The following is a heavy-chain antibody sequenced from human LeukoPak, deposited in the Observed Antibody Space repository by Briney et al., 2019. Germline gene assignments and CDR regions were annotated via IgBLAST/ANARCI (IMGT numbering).Heavy chain of an antibody. CDR3: ARVADTHIFDY. D-gene: IGHD2-21*01. CDR2: ISFDGSNK. Sequence: PGGSLRLSCAASGFTFSTYAMHWVRQAPGKGLEWMALISFDGSNKYYADSVKGRFTISRDNSKNTLYLQMNSLRAEDTAVYYCARVADTHIFDYWGQGTLVTVSS. J-gene: IGHJ4*02. V-gene: IGHV3-30*03. CDR1: GFTFSTYA.